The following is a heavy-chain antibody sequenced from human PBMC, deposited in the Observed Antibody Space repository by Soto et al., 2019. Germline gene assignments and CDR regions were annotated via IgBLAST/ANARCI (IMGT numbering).Heavy chain of an antibody. CDR1: GLTFSNSG. V-gene: IGHV3-33*01. CDR2: IWHDGSIK. J-gene: IGHJ6*02. CDR3: ARRYCIGSDCFGGYGMDV. D-gene: IGHD2-15*01. Sequence: QVQLVESGGGVVQPGRSLRLSCAASGLTFSNSGMHWVRQAPGKGLEWVAVIWHDGSIKYYADSVKGRFTISRDNSKKTLYLQMNSLRVEDTAVYYCARRYCIGSDCFGGYGMDVWGQGTTVTVSS.